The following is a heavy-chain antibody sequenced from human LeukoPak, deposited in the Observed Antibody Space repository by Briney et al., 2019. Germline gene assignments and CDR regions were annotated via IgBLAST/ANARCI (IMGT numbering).Heavy chain of an antibody. Sequence: GESLQISCKASGYSFSNYWIGWGRPMPGKGLEWMGTIYPGDSDTRYRPSFQGQVTISADKSISTAYLQWSSLKASDTAMYYCARLGLETYGGSGYYYFDYWGQGALVTVSS. CDR3: ARLGLETYGGSGYYYFDY. CDR1: GYSFSNYW. CDR2: IYPGDSDT. D-gene: IGHD3-9*01. V-gene: IGHV5-51*01. J-gene: IGHJ4*02.